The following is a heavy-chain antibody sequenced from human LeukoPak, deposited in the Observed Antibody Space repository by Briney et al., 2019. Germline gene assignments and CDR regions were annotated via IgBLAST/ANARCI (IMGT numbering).Heavy chain of an antibody. D-gene: IGHD6-19*01. CDR2: ISGSGGST. J-gene: IGHJ4*02. V-gene: IGHV3-23*01. Sequence: GGSLRLSCAASGFTFSSYGMSWVRQAPGKGLEWVSAISGSGGSTYYADSVKGRFTISRDNAKNSLYLQMNSLRAEDTAVYYCARDPIHDSSGWYTTYYFDYWGQGTLVTVSS. CDR3: ARDPIHDSSGWYTTYYFDY. CDR1: GFTFSSYG.